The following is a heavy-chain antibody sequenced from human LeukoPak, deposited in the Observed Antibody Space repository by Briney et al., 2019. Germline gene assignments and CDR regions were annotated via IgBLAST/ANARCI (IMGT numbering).Heavy chain of an antibody. V-gene: IGHV1-69*13. D-gene: IGHD4-23*01. CDR1: GGTFSSYA. Sequence: EASVKVSCKASGGTFSSYAISWVRQAPGQGLEWMGGIIPIFGTANYAQKFQGRVTITADESTSTAYMELSSLRSEDTAVYYCARDSSTNDYGGITNWFDPWGQGTLVTVSS. CDR3: ARDSSTNDYGGITNWFDP. J-gene: IGHJ5*02. CDR2: IIPIFGTA.